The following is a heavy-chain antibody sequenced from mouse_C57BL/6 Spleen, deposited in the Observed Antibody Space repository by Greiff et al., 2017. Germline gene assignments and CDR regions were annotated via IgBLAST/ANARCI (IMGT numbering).Heavy chain of an antibody. CDR3: ARDRGYYAMDY. J-gene: IGHJ4*01. V-gene: IGHV5-16*01. Sequence: EVKLVESEGGLVQPGSSMKLSCTASGFTFSDYYMAWVRQVPEKGLEWVANINYDGSSTYYLDSLKSRFIISRENAKNILYLQMSSLKAEDTATYYCARDRGYYAMDYWGHGASVTVSS. CDR2: INYDGSST. CDR1: GFTFSDYY.